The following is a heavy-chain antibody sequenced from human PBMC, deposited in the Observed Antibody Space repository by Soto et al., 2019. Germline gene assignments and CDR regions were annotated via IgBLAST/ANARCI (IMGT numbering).Heavy chain of an antibody. CDR3: AKDTSPLYDIFTRRGYYNYGMDV. D-gene: IGHD3-9*01. CDR1: GFTFDDYA. Sequence: GGSLRLSCAASGFTFDDYAMHWVRQAPGKGLEWVSGISWNSGSIGYADSVKARFTISIDNAKNSLYLHMNSLRAEDTALYYCAKDTSPLYDIFTRRGYYNYGMDVWGQGTTVTVSS. CDR2: ISWNSGSI. J-gene: IGHJ6*02. V-gene: IGHV3-9*01.